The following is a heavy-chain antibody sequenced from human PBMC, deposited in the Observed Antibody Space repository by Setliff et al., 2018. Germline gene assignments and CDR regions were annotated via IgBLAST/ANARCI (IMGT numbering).Heavy chain of an antibody. CDR2: IYPGGSDT. J-gene: IGHJ6*02. Sequence: GESLKISCKGSGYSFTSYWIGWVRQMPGKGLEWMGIIYPGGSDTRYSPSFQGQVTISADKSISTAYLQWSSLKASDTAMYYCARVGQQLVYYYYGMDVWGQGTTVTVSS. CDR3: ARVGQQLVYYYYGMDV. D-gene: IGHD6-13*01. CDR1: GYSFTSYW. V-gene: IGHV5-51*01.